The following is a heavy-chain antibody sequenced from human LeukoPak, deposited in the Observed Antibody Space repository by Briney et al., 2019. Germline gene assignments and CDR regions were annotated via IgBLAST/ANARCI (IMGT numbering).Heavy chain of an antibody. V-gene: IGHV3-15*01. D-gene: IGHD2-2*01. CDR1: GFTFDDYG. CDR3: TTETHIVVVLPNWFDP. CDR2: IKSKTDGGTT. Sequence: GGSLRLSCAASGFTFDDYGMSWVRQAPGKGLEWVGRIKSKTDGGTTDYAASVKGRFTISRDDSKNTLYLQMNSLKTEDTAVYYCTTETHIVVVLPNWFDPWGQGTLVTVSS. J-gene: IGHJ5*02.